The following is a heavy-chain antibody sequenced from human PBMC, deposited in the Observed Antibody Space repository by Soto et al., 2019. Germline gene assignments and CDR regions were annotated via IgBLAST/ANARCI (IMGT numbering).Heavy chain of an antibody. CDR1: GVSLSTSGVG. CDR2: IYWNDDK. Sequence: QITLKESGPTLVKPTQPLTLTCTFSGVSLSTSGVGVGWIRQPPGKALEWLVLIYWNDDKRYSPSVKSRLTITKDTYKNHVVLTMTNMDPVDTASYYCAHRTSSTFDYGDNDSFDYWGQGTLVTLSS. CDR3: AHRTSSTFDYGDNDSFDY. J-gene: IGHJ4*02. D-gene: IGHD4-17*01. V-gene: IGHV2-5*01.